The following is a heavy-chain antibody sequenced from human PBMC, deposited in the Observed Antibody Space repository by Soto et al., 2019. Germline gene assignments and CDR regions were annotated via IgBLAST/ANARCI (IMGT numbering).Heavy chain of an antibody. CDR3: AGDLSWNDALYYYGMDV. Sequence: PSETLSLTCALSGGSISSSNWWSWVRQPPGKGLEWIGEIYHSGSTNYNPSLKSRVTISVDKSKNQFSLKLSSVTAADTAVYYCAGDLSWNDALYYYGMDVWGQGTTVTVSS. J-gene: IGHJ6*02. CDR2: IYHSGST. CDR1: GGSISSSNW. V-gene: IGHV4-4*02. D-gene: IGHD1-1*01.